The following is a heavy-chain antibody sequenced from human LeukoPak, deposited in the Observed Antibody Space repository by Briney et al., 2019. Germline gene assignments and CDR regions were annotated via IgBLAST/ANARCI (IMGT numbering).Heavy chain of an antibody. V-gene: IGHV2-5*02. CDR3: AHSGNTMVRGDIGDY. J-gene: IGHJ4*02. CDR2: IYWDDDK. CDR1: GFSLSTSGVG. Sequence: ESGPTLVKPTQTLTLTCTFSGFSLSTSGVGVGWIRQPPGKALEWLALIYWDDDKRNSPSLKSRLTITKDTSKNQVVLTMTNMDPVDTATYYCAHSGNTMVRGDIGDYWGQGTLVTVSS. D-gene: IGHD3-10*01.